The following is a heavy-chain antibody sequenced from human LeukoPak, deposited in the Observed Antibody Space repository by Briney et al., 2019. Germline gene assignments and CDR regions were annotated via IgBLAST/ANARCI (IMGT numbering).Heavy chain of an antibody. D-gene: IGHD3-10*01. J-gene: IGHJ6*03. CDR1: GFTFSSYS. CDR3: ARGDYYGSGSYYHYYYYYMDV. V-gene: IGHV3-21*01. Sequence: GGSLRLSCAASGFTFSSYSMNWVRQAPGKGLEWVSSISSSSSYIYYADSVKGRFTISRDNAKNSLYLQMNSLRAEDTAVYYCARGDYYGSGSYYHYYYYYMDVWGKGTTVTVSS. CDR2: ISSSSSYI.